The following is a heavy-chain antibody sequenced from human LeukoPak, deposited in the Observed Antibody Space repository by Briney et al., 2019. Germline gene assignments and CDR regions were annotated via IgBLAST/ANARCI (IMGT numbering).Heavy chain of an antibody. CDR2: IYTSGST. Sequence: SETLSLTCTVSGGSISSYYWSWIRQPAGKGLEWIGRIYTSGSTHYNPSLRSRVTMSVDTSKNQFSLKLSSVTAADTAVYYCARERGGVVVVIGSWFDPWGQGTLVTVSS. D-gene: IGHD3-22*01. CDR1: GGSISSYY. V-gene: IGHV4-4*07. J-gene: IGHJ5*02. CDR3: ARERGGVVVVIGSWFDP.